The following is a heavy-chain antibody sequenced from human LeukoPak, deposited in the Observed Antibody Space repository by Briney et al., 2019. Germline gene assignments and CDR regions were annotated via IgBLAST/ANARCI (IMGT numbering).Heavy chain of an antibody. CDR1: GGSFRNYG. D-gene: IGHD2-15*01. Sequence: SVKVSCKASGGSFRNYGITWVRQAPGQRLEWMGGIIPIFGTAIYAQKFQGRVTITADESTRTAYMELGSLRSEDTAVYYCASRYCSGGNCFSRDYYYYYMDVWGKGTTVTVSS. CDR3: ASRYCSGGNCFSRDYYYYYMDV. V-gene: IGHV1-69*13. CDR2: IIPIFGTA. J-gene: IGHJ6*03.